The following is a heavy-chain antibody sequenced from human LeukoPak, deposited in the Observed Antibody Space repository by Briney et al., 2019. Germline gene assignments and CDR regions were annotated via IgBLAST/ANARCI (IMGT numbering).Heavy chain of an antibody. D-gene: IGHD6-19*01. Sequence: GGSLRLSGAASGFTFSSYWMSWVRQAPGKGLEWVANIKQDGSEKYYVDSVKGRFTISRDNAKNSLYLQMNSLGAEDTAVYYCARGGHSSGWYPSRYGMDVWGQGTTVTVSS. CDR1: GFTFSSYW. J-gene: IGHJ6*02. CDR2: IKQDGSEK. CDR3: ARGGHSSGWYPSRYGMDV. V-gene: IGHV3-7*01.